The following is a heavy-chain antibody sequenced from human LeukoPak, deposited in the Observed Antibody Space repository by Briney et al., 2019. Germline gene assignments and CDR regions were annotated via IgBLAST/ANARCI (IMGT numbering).Heavy chain of an antibody. CDR1: GYTFSSYG. CDR3: ARTNVYYYASSDYYPYFDY. CDR2: ISAYNGNT. J-gene: IGHJ4*02. D-gene: IGHD3-22*01. V-gene: IGHV1-18*01. Sequence: ASVKVSCKASGYTFSSYGISWVRQAPGQGLEWMGWISAYNGNTNYAQKLQDRVTMTTDTSTSTAYMELRSLRSDDTAVYYCARTNVYYYASSDYYPYFDYWAQGTLVTVSS.